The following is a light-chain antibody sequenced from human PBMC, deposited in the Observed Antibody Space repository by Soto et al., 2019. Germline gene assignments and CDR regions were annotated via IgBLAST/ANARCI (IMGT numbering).Light chain of an antibody. J-gene: IGLJ1*01. CDR3: CSFAAGNTYV. Sequence: QSALTQPASVSGSPGQSIALSCTGTSSDVGTYNLVSWYQQHPGKAPKLLISEGGKRPSGVSDRFSGSKSGNTASLTISGLQAEDEADYYCCSFAAGNTYVFVTGTKVTVL. V-gene: IGLV2-23*01. CDR2: EGG. CDR1: SSDVGTYNL.